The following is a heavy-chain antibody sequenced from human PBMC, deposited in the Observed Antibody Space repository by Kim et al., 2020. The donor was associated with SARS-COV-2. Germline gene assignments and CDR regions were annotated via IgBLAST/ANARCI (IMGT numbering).Heavy chain of an antibody. CDR2: IWYDGSIK. CDR1: GFIFRNNG. Sequence: GGSLRLSCAASGFIFRNNGMHWVRQAPGKGLEWVAVIWYDGSIKYYADSVKGRFTISSDNSKNTLYLKMNSLRAEDTAVYYCAKAPADCDYYYWGQGTLVTVSS. D-gene: IGHD4-17*01. CDR3: AKAPADCDYYY. J-gene: IGHJ4*02. V-gene: IGHV3-33*06.